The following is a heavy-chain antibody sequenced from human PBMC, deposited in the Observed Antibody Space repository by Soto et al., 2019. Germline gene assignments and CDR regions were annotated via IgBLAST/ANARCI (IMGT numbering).Heavy chain of an antibody. J-gene: IGHJ4*02. CDR3: AGVYYGGDSVNNF. CDR1: GFTFSSYV. Sequence: LRLSCAASGFTFSSYVLSWVRQAPGRGLEWVAATSYDGNNRYYADSVKGRFIISRDNSKNTLDLEMETPRPEDTAVYYCAGVYYGGDSVNNFWGQGTPVTVSS. D-gene: IGHD2-21*02. V-gene: IGHV3-30-3*01. CDR2: TSYDGNNR.